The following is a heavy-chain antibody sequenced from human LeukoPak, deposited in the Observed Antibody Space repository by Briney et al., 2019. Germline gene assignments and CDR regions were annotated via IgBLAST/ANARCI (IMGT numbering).Heavy chain of an antibody. CDR2: VKHDGVST. D-gene: IGHD6-19*01. J-gene: IGHJ4*02. Sequence: GGSLRLSCAGSGFAFNIYGMHWIRQAPGKGLEWVAFVKHDGVSTYYADSVKGRFSISRDNSENKVYLQMNSVRREDTAVYYCARKLSSSRRFEHWGQGTLVTVSS. CDR3: ARKLSSSRRFEH. V-gene: IGHV3-30*02. CDR1: GFAFNIYG.